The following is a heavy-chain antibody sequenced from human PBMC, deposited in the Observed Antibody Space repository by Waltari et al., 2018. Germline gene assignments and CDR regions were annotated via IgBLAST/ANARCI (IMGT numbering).Heavy chain of an antibody. V-gene: IGHV4-38-2*02. D-gene: IGHD2-2*01. CDR1: GYSISSGSY. CDR2: IYHSGST. J-gene: IGHJ5*02. CDR3: ARGYQLGNWFDP. Sequence: QVQLQESGPGLVKPSETLSLTCTVSGYSISSGSYWGWIRQPPGKGLEWIGSIYHSGSTYYNPSLKSRVTISVDTSKNQFSLKLSSVTAADTAVYYCARGYQLGNWFDPWGQGTLVTVSS.